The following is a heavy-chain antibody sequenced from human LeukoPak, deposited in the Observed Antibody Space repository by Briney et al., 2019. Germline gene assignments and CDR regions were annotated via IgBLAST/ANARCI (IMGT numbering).Heavy chain of an antibody. CDR3: AKEEGYGDYGGYYGMDV. CDR2: ISDSGGST. V-gene: IGHV3-23*01. J-gene: IGHJ6*02. D-gene: IGHD4-17*01. Sequence: GGSLRLSCAASGFTFSSYAMSWVRQAPGKGLEWVSAISDSGGSTYYADSVKGRFTISRDNSKNTLYLQMNSLRAEDTAVYYCAKEEGYGDYGGYYGMDVWGQGTTVTVSS. CDR1: GFTFSSYA.